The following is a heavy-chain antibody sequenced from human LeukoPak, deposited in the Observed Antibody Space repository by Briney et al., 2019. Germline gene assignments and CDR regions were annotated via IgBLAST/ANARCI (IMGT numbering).Heavy chain of an antibody. D-gene: IGHD6-19*01. CDR2: IMQDGSEK. V-gene: IGHV3-7*01. Sequence: GGSLRLSCAASGFTFSSSAMSWVRQAPGKVLEWVANIMQDGSEKHYVDPVKGRFTISRDNAKNSLYLQMNNLRADDTAVYYCARVIVGGGWYRGPSSFDCWGQGTLVTVSS. J-gene: IGHJ4*02. CDR1: GFTFSSSA. CDR3: ARVIVGGGWYRGPSSFDC.